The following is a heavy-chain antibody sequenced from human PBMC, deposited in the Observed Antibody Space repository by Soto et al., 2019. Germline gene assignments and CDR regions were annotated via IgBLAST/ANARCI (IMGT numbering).Heavy chain of an antibody. V-gene: IGHV4-31*03. Sequence: SETLSLTCTVSGGSISSGGYYWSWIRQHPGKGLEWIGYIYYSGSTYYNPSLKSRVTISVDTSKNQFSLKLSSVTAADTAVYYCARVESYYYYYGMDVWGQGTTVTVS. J-gene: IGHJ6*02. CDR3: ARVESYYYYYGMDV. CDR2: IYYSGST. CDR1: GGSISSGGYY.